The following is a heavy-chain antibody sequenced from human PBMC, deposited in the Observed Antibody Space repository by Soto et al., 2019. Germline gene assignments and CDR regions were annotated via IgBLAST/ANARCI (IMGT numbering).Heavy chain of an antibody. V-gene: IGHV4-39*01. CDR2: IYYSGRT. Sequence: QLQLQESGPGLVKPSETLSLPCTVSGGSISSSSYYWGWIRQPPGKGLEWIGSIYYSGRTYYDPSLKSRVPISVDTSKNQCSLNLSSVTAADTAVDYCADEYSSPSSLDYWGQGILVTVSS. CDR1: GGSISSSSYY. CDR3: ADEYSSPSSLDY. J-gene: IGHJ4*02. D-gene: IGHD6-6*01.